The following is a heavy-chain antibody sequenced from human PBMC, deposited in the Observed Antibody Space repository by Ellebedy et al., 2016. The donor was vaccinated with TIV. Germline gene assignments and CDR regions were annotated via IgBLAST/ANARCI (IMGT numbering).Heavy chain of an antibody. J-gene: IGHJ3*02. CDR1: GFTFSSYA. V-gene: IGHV3-30-3*01. CDR2: ISYDGSNK. CDR3: AREGPSAFDI. Sequence: GGSLRLXXAASGFTFSSYAMHWVRQAPGKGLEWVAVISYDGSNKYYADSVKGRFTISRDNSKNTPYLQMNSLRAEDTAVYYCAREGPSAFDIWGQGTMVTVSS.